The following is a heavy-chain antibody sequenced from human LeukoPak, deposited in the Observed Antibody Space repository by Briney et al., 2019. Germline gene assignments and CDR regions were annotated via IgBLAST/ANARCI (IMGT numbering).Heavy chain of an antibody. CDR1: GYTFTNYG. CDR3: ARDKAVTTEVTQHFQH. D-gene: IGHD4-23*01. CDR2: ISAYNGYT. J-gene: IGHJ1*01. Sequence: ASVKVSCKASGYTFTNYGISWVRQAPGQGLEWMGWISAYNGYTDYAQKLQFRVTMTTDTSTSTAYMELRSLRSDDTAVYYCARDKAVTTEVTQHFQHWGQGTLVTVSS. V-gene: IGHV1-18*01.